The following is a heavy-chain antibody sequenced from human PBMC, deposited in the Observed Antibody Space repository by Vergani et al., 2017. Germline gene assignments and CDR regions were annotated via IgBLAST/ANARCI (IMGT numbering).Heavy chain of an antibody. J-gene: IGHJ5*02. Sequence: QVQLQQWGAGLLKPSETLSLTCAVYGGSFSGYYWRWIRQPPGKGLEWIGEINHSGSTNYNPSLKSRVTISVDTSKNQFSLKLSSVTAADTAVYYCARDRGRFLEWFGWFDPWGQGTLVTVSS. CDR2: INHSGST. CDR1: GGSFSGYY. CDR3: ARDRGRFLEWFGWFDP. V-gene: IGHV4-34*01. D-gene: IGHD3-3*01.